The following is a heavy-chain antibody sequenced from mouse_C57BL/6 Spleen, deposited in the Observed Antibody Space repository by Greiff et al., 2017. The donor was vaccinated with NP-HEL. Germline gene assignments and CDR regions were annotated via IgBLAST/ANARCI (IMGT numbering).Heavy chain of an antibody. J-gene: IGHJ4*01. CDR1: GYTFTSYW. CDR2: IAPSDSYT. CDR3: ASYDYDGGYAMDY. Sequence: QVQLQQPGAELVRPGTSVKLSCKASGYTFTSYWMHWVKQRPGQGLEWIGVIAPSDSYTNYNQKFKGKATLTVDTSSSTAYMQLSSLTSEDSAVYYCASYDYDGGYAMDYWGQGTSVTVSS. V-gene: IGHV1-59*01. D-gene: IGHD2-4*01.